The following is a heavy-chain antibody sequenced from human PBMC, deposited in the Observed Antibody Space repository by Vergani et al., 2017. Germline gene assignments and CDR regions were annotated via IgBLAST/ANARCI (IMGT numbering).Heavy chain of an antibody. CDR2: ISGSGGTT. CDR1: GFTFSSYA. Sequence: EVQLLESGGGLVQPGGSLRLSCSASGFTFSSYAMSWVRQPPGKVLEWVPAISGSGGTTYYADSVKGRFTIARDNSKNTLYLQMNSLRAEDTAVYYCARAQSLGTPDIYYYYMDVWGKGTTVTVSS. J-gene: IGHJ6*03. D-gene: IGHD7-27*01. CDR3: ARAQSLGTPDIYYYYMDV. V-gene: IGHV3-23*01.